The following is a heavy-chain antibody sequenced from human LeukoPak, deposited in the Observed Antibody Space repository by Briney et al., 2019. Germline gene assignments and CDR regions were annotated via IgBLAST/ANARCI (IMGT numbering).Heavy chain of an antibody. CDR1: GFTFSSYW. D-gene: IGHD3-10*01. CDR3: AGGGYYGSGNYFDY. Sequence: GGSLRLSCVASGFTFSSYWMHWVRQAPGKGLVWVSRINTDGSGTTYADSVKGRFTISRDIAKNTLYLQMNSLRAEDTALYYCAGGGYYGSGNYFDYWGQGTLVTVSS. CDR2: INTDGSGT. V-gene: IGHV3-74*01. J-gene: IGHJ4*02.